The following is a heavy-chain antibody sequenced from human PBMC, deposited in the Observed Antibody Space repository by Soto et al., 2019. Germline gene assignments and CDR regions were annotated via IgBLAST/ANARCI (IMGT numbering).Heavy chain of an antibody. CDR3: ARDLNSVGTYYSYGMDV. CDR2: INPSGGST. J-gene: IGHJ6*02. CDR1: GYTFTSYY. D-gene: IGHD1-26*01. Sequence: ASVKVSCKASGYTFTSYYMHWVRQAPGQGLEWMGIINPSGGSTSYAQKFQGRATMTRDTSTSTVYMELSSLRSEDTAVYYCARDLNSVGTYYSYGMDVWGQGTTVTVAS. V-gene: IGHV1-46*01.